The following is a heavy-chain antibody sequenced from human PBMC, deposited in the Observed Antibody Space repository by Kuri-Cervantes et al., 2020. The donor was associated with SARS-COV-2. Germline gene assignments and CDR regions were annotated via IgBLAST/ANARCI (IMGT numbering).Heavy chain of an antibody. D-gene: IGHD1-26*01. CDR2: IYYTGTT. Sequence: ESLKISCSVSGGTVRGYYWSWVRQFPGKGLEWIGYIYYTGTTNYNPSLKSRLTMSVDTSKDQLSLKLGSVTAADTAVYYCARDSAGYYDYNHYGMDVWGHGTTVTVSS. CDR3: ARDSAGYYDYNHYGMDV. J-gene: IGHJ6*02. CDR1: GGTVRGYY. V-gene: IGHV4-59*02.